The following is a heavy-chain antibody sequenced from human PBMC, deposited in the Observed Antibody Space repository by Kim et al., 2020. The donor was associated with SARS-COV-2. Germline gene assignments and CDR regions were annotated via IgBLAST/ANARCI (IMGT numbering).Heavy chain of an antibody. Sequence: TYYADSVKGRFTISRDNSKNTLYLQMNSLRAEDTAVYYCAKLSSGWYFDYWGQGTLVTVSS. CDR2: T. D-gene: IGHD6-19*01. CDR3: AKLSSGWYFDY. J-gene: IGHJ4*02. V-gene: IGHV3-23*01.